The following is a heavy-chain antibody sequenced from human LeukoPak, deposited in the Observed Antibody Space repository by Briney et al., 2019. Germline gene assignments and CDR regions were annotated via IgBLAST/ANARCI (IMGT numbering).Heavy chain of an antibody. CDR2: IYYSGST. J-gene: IGHJ6*02. V-gene: IGHV4-59*02. CDR3: ARDHPLPYGDYVDGMDV. Sequence: GSLRLSCAASGFTVSSNYLNWVRQAPGKGLEWIGYIYYSGSTNYNPSLKSRVTISVDTSKNQFSLKLSSVTAADTAVYYCARDHPLPYGDYVDGMDVWGQGTTVTVSS. D-gene: IGHD4-17*01. CDR1: GFTVSSNY.